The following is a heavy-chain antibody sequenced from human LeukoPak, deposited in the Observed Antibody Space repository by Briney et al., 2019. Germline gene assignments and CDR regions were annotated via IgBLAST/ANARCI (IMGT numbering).Heavy chain of an antibody. CDR1: GFTFSSYA. CDR2: ISGSGGST. D-gene: IGHD3-10*01. V-gene: IGHV3-23*01. J-gene: IGHJ4*02. CDR3: AKDILLWFGESTGGIDY. Sequence: PGGSLRLSCAASGFTFSSYAMSWVRQAPGKGLEWVSAISGSGGSTYYADSVKGRFTISRDNSKNTLYLQMNSLRAEDTAVYYCAKDILLWFGESTGGIDYWGQGTLVTVSS.